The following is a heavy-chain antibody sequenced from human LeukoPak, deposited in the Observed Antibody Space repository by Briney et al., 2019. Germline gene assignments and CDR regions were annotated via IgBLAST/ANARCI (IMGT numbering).Heavy chain of an antibody. CDR1: GYTFTGYY. Sequence: ASVKVSCKASGYTFTGYYMHWVRQAPGQGLEWMGRINPNSGGTNYAQKFQGRVTMTRDTSISTAYMELSRLRSEDTAVYYCARSQTGIAAAGPGYWGQGALVTVSS. V-gene: IGHV1-2*06. CDR2: INPNSGGT. D-gene: IGHD6-13*01. CDR3: ARSQTGIAAAGPGY. J-gene: IGHJ4*02.